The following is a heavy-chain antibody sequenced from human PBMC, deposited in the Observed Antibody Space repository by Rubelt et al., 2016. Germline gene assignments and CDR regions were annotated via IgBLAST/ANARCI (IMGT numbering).Heavy chain of an antibody. CDR1: GFTFSRYA. CDR2: ISGSGGST. J-gene: IGHJ4*02. Sequence: SRGGLVQPGGSLRVSCAASGFTFSRYAMNWVRQAPGKGLEWVAAISGSGGSTFYADSVKGRFTISRDNSKNTLYLQMNSLRAEDTAVYYCAALVGYCRSTHCFDNWGQGSLVTVSS. D-gene: IGHD2-2*01. V-gene: IGHV3-23*01. CDR3: AALVGYCRSTHCFDN.